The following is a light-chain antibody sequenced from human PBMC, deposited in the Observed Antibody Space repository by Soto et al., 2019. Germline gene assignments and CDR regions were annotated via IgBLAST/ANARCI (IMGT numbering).Light chain of an antibody. Sequence: DIKLTPSPSPLSASAGERATITCRARQGISNFLAWYQQKPGKAPKLLIYAASTLQSGVPSRFSGSGSGTEFTLTISSLQPEDFATYYCQQLNSYLFTFGPGTKVDIK. CDR2: AAS. CDR1: QGISNF. CDR3: QQLNSYLFT. V-gene: IGKV1-9*01. J-gene: IGKJ3*01.